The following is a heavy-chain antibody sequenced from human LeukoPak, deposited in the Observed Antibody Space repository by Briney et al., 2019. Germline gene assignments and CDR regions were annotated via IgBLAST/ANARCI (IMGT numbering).Heavy chain of an antibody. CDR3: ARRGGQLGRVLDY. Sequence: GGSLRLSCAASGFTFSSYTMNWVRQAPGKGLEWVSSISSTGSYIYYADSLKGRFTISRDNAKNSLYLQMNSLRAEDTAVYYCARRGGQLGRVLDYWGQGTLVTVSS. D-gene: IGHD7-27*01. J-gene: IGHJ4*02. CDR1: GFTFSSYT. CDR2: ISSTGSYI. V-gene: IGHV3-21*01.